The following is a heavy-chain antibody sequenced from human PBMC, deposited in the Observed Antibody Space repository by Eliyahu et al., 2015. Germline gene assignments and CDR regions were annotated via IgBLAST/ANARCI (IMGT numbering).Heavy chain of an antibody. CDR3: ARSYGSGNYFDS. D-gene: IGHD3-10*01. CDR2: ISYSGGT. V-gene: IGHV4-59*01. J-gene: IGHJ4*02. Sequence: QVQLQESGPGLVKPSETLSLTCTVSGGSXSSYXLELNPEAPPGQGVEWIGYISYSGGTDYSPSLKSRVTISSDTPKNQLSLRLSSVTAADTAVYYCARSYGSGNYFDSWGQGTLVTVSS. CDR1: GGSXSSYX.